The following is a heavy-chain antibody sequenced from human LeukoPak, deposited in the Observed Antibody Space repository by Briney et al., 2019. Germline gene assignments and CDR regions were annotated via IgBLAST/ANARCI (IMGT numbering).Heavy chain of an antibody. CDR1: GYTFTGYY. J-gene: IGHJ4*02. CDR3: ARGSYYYGSGSYYNTDDHDY. V-gene: IGHV1-46*01. CDR2: INPSGGST. D-gene: IGHD3-10*01. Sequence: ASVKVSCKASGYTFTGYYMHWVRQAPAQGLEWMGIINPSGGSTSYAQKFQSRVTMTRDTSTSTVYIELSSLRSEGTAVYYCARGSYYYGSGSYYNTDDHDYWGQGTLVTVSS.